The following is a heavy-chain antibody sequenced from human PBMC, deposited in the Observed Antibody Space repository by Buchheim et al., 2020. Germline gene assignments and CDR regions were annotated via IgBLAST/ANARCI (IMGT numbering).Heavy chain of an antibody. J-gene: IGHJ6*02. V-gene: IGHV4-4*02. CDR3: ARNYYFYGMDV. Sequence: QVQLQESGPGLVKPSGTLSLTCAVSSGSISSSYWWSWVRQPPGKGLEWIGEISQSGDTSYTPSLKSRVSMSLDNSTNQLSLNLNSVTAADTAVYYCARNYYFYGMDVWGQGTT. CDR2: ISQSGDT. CDR1: SGSISSSYW.